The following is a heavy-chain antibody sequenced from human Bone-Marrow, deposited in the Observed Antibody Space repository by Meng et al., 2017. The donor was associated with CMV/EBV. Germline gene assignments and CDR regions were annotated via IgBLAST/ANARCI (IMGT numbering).Heavy chain of an antibody. CDR1: GYTFSGYY. Sequence: ASVKVSCKASGYTFSGYYMHLVRQAPGQGLEWMGWINPKSGGTNYAQKFQGRVTMTRDTSISTAYMELSRLRSDDTAVYYCARDNWNDIDYWGQGTLVTVSS. CDR2: INPKSGGT. D-gene: IGHD1-1*01. J-gene: IGHJ4*02. V-gene: IGHV1-2*02. CDR3: ARDNWNDIDY.